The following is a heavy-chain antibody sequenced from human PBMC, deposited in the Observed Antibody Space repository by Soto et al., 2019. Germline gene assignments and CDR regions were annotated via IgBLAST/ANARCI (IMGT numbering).Heavy chain of an antibody. J-gene: IGHJ4*02. CDR3: ARGRWAHLDY. D-gene: IGHD1-26*01. Sequence: EVQLVESGGGLVQPGGSLRLSCAASGFTVSSNYMNWVRQAPGKGLEWVSVIYSGVSTYYADSVKGRFTISRDNSKNTMYLHMSTLRAEDTAVYYCARGRWAHLDYWGQGPLVTVSS. V-gene: IGHV3-66*01. CDR1: GFTVSSNY. CDR2: IYSGVST.